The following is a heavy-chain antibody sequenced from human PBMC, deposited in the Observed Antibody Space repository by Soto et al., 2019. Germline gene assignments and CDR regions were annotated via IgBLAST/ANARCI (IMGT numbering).Heavy chain of an antibody. Sequence: PWETFSLTCTVSGGLIRGRYWIWIRQPPGEEMEWIGYIFYSGSTTYNNNPSLKSRVTISVDTSKNHFSLRLSSVTAADTAVYYCAKDTWFAELSSSYYYYAIDVWGQATTVS. D-gene: IGHD3-10*01. V-gene: IGHV4-59*11. CDR1: GGLIRGRY. CDR2: IFYSGSTTY. CDR3: AKDTWFAELSSSYYYYAIDV. J-gene: IGHJ6*02.